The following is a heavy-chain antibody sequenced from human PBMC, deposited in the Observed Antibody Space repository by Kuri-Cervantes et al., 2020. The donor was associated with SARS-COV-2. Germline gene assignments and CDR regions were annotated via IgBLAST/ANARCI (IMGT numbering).Heavy chain of an antibody. CDR2: IWYDGSNK. CDR3: AKDQAVAGTPSPFDY. Sequence: GESLKISCAASGFTFSSYGMHWVRQAPGKGLEWVAVIWYDGSNKYYADSVKGRFTISRDNSKNTLYLQMNSLRAEDTAVYYCAKDQAVAGTPSPFDYWGQGTLVTVSS. D-gene: IGHD6-19*01. V-gene: IGHV3-33*06. CDR1: GFTFSSYG. J-gene: IGHJ4*02.